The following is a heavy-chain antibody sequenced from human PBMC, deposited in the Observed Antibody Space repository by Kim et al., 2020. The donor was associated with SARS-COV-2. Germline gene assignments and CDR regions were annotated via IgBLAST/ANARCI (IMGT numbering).Heavy chain of an antibody. J-gene: IGHJ4*02. CDR3: ARNWNYDTHDY. CDR1: GFTFSDYY. Sequence: GGSLRLSCAASGFTFSDYYMSWLRQAPGKGLEWISHMNRDTIKYADSVKGRFTISRDNAKKSLYLQMTSLRVEDTAVYFCARNWNYDTHDYWGQGTLVTVSS. D-gene: IGHD3-22*01. CDR2: MNRDTI. V-gene: IGHV3-11*01.